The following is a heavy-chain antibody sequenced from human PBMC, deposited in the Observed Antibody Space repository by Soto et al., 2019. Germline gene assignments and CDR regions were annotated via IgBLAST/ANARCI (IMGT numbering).Heavy chain of an antibody. V-gene: IGHV1-69*02. CDR2: INPILSMS. J-gene: IGHJ4*02. CDR3: ASSYGSGYRAFDY. Sequence: QVQLVQSGAEVKKPGSSVRVSCKASGDTFTFYSINWVRQAPGLGLEWMGRINPILSMSNYAQRFQVRVTMTADKSTSTAYMELSSLRSADTAMYYCASSYGSGYRAFDYWGQGALVTVSS. CDR1: GDTFTFYS. D-gene: IGHD3-10*01.